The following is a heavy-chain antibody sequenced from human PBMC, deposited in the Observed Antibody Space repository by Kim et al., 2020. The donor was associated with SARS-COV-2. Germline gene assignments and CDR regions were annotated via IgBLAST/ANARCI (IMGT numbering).Heavy chain of an antibody. J-gene: IGHJ5*02. CDR3: ARRGYSSSRGWFDP. D-gene: IGHD6-13*01. Sequence: NPSLKSRVTISVDKSKTQFSLKLSSVTAADTAVYYCARRGYSSSRGWFDPWGQGTLVTVSS. V-gene: IGHV4-4*02.